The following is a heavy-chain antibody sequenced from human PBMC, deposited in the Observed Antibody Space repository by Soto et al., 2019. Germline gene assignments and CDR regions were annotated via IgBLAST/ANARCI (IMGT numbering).Heavy chain of an antibody. CDR2: ISDDGSRT. J-gene: IGHJ5*01. CDR1: GFSFSTFE. V-gene: IGHV3-23*01. CDR3: VKGGWLDF. D-gene: IGHD3-16*01. Sequence: EVQLLESGGGLVQPGGSLRLSCAASGFSFSTFEMSWVRQAPGRGLEWVSFISDDGSRTYYADAVKGRFTISRDNSNHTLYLQMNSVTAEDTAVYDWVKGGWLDFWGQGTLVTVSS.